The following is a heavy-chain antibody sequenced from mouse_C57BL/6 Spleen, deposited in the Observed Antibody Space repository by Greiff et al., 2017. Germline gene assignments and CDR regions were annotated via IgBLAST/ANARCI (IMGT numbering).Heavy chain of an antibody. J-gene: IGHJ4*01. Sequence: QVQLKQSGAELVKPGASVKISCKASGYAFSSYWMNWVKQRPGKGLGWIGQIYPGDGDTNYNGKFKGKATLTADKSSSTAYMQLSSLTSEDSAVYFCARKAPVVAKNYAMDYWGQGASVTVSS. D-gene: IGHD1-1*01. CDR1: GYAFSSYW. V-gene: IGHV1-80*01. CDR3: ARKAPVVAKNYAMDY. CDR2: IYPGDGDT.